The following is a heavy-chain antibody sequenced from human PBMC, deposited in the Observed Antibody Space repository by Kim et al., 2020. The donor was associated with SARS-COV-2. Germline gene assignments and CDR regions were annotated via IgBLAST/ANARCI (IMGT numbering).Heavy chain of an antibody. CDR1: GFTFSNYW. CDR2: IDQDGSQK. CDR3: GRDMDV. V-gene: IGHV3-7*03. Sequence: GGSLRLSCAASGFTFSNYWMSWVRQAPGKGLEWVANIDQDGSQKYYVDSVKGRFTISRDNAKNSLYLQMNSLRAEDTAIYYCGRDMDVWGQGTTVTASS. J-gene: IGHJ6*02.